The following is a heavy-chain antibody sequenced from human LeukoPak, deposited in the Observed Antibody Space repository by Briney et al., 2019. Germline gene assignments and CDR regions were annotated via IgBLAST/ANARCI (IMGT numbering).Heavy chain of an antibody. CDR2: ISSNGGST. CDR3: ARDQGCSSTSCYTFDY. D-gene: IGHD2-2*02. Sequence: PGGSLRLSCAASGFTVSSYAMHWVRQAPGKGLEYVSAISSNGGSTYYANSVKGRFTISRDNSKNTLYLQMCSLRAEDMAVYYCARDQGCSSTSCYTFDYWGQGTLVTVSS. V-gene: IGHV3-64*01. J-gene: IGHJ4*02. CDR1: GFTVSSYA.